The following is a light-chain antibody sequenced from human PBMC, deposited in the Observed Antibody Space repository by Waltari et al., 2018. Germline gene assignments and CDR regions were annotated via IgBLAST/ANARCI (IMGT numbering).Light chain of an antibody. CDR3: QSYDATTQV. CDR2: QDY. J-gene: IGLJ3*02. V-gene: IGLV6-57*03. Sequence: NFMLTQPHSVSESPGKNVTITCTRRPRGTPLPHVQWYRQRPGSAPTTLIYQDYRRPSGVPDRFSGYIAISSNSASLTIARLEPAAEADYYCQSYDATTQVFGGGTKLTVL. CDR1: PRGTPLPH.